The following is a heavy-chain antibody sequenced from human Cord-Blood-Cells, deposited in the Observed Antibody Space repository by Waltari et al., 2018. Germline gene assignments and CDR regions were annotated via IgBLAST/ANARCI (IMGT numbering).Heavy chain of an antibody. CDR2: TNHSGST. CDR1: GGSFSGYY. D-gene: IGHD2-2*01. V-gene: IGHV4-34*01. J-gene: IGHJ4*02. CDR3: ARDGYWSSTSCYEGD. Sequence: QVQLQQWGAGLSKPSETLSLTCAVYGGSFSGYYWSWIRQPPGKGLEWIGKTNHSGSTNYSPPLKSRCTISVDTSKNQLCLELGSVTAAETAGYDCARDGYWSSTSCYEGDWGQGTLVTVSS.